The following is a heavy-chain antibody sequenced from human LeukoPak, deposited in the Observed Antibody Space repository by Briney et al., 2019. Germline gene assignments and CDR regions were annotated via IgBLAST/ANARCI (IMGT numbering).Heavy chain of an antibody. Sequence: GTSLRLSCAASGFTFSFYGIHWVRQAPGKGLEWVAVISDDGSTKYYSDSVKGRFTVSRDNSKDTLYLQMNSLRAEDTAVYYCARDNGMIVVVAYFDYWGQGTLVTVSS. CDR3: ARDNGMIVVVAYFDY. CDR1: GFTFSFYG. CDR2: ISDDGSTK. V-gene: IGHV3-30*03. D-gene: IGHD3-22*01. J-gene: IGHJ4*02.